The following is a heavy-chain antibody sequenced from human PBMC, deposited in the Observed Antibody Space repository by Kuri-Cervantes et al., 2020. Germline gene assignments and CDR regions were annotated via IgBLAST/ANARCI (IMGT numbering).Heavy chain of an antibody. D-gene: IGHD5-18*01. Sequence: GSLRLPCAVYGGSFSGYYWSWIRQPPGKGLEWIGEINHSGSTNYNPSLKSRVTISVDTSKNQFSLKLSSVTAAYTAVYYGARDGDGYSYGLPGYWGQGTLVTVSS. CDR3: ARDGDGYSYGLPGY. J-gene: IGHJ4*02. CDR2: INHSGST. V-gene: IGHV4-34*01. CDR1: GGSFSGYY.